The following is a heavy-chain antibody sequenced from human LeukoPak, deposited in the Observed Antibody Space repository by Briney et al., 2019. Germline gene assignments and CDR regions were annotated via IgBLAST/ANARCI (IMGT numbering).Heavy chain of an antibody. Sequence: ASVKVSCKASGYTFTSYDINWVRQATGQGLEWMGWMNPNSGNTGYAQKFQGRVIITRNTSISKAHKELSSLRSEDTAVYYCARERKPYCSSTSCYYYYYMDVWGKGTTVTVSS. CDR3: ARERKPYCSSTSCYYYYYMDV. V-gene: IGHV1-8*03. J-gene: IGHJ6*03. CDR2: MNPNSGNT. D-gene: IGHD2-2*01. CDR1: GYTFTSYD.